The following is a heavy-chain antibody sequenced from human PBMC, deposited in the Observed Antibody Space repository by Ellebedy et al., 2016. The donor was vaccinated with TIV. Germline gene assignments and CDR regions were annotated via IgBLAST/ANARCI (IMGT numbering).Heavy chain of an antibody. CDR2: SKTTTGGGET. Sequence: GESLKISCAASGFIFRNAWVNWVRQAPGKGLELVGRSKTTTGGGETDYAAPVKGRFIISRDDSKNTLYLQMNSLKTEDTAVYYCTTELCSSGCFPGIYWGQGTLVTVSS. J-gene: IGHJ4*02. D-gene: IGHD2-15*01. CDR1: GFIFRNAW. CDR3: TTELCSSGCFPGIY. V-gene: IGHV3-15*07.